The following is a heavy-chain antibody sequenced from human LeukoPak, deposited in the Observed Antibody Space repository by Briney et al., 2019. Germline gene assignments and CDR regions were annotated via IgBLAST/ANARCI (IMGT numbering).Heavy chain of an antibody. D-gene: IGHD6-6*01. J-gene: IGHJ6*02. CDR2: IYYSGST. CDR1: GGSISSYY. CDR3: ERVPHSSSYYGMDV. Sequence: SETLSLTCTVSGGSISSYYWSWIRQPPGKGLEWIGYIYYSGSTNYNPSPKSRVTISVDTSKNQFSLKLSSVTAADTAVYYCERVPHSSSYYGMDVWGQGTTVTVSS. V-gene: IGHV4-59*01.